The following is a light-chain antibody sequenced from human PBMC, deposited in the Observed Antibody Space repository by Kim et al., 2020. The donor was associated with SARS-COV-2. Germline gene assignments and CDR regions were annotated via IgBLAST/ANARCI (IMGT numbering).Light chain of an antibody. CDR3: GTWDSSLSAGV. CDR2: DNN. J-gene: IGLJ2*01. V-gene: IGLV1-51*01. CDR1: SSYIGNKY. Sequence: GQKGTISCSGSSSYIGNKYVNWYQQLPGTAPKRLIYDNNKRPSGIPDRFSGSKSGTSATLGSTGLQTGDEADYYCGTWDSSLSAGVFGGGTQLTVL.